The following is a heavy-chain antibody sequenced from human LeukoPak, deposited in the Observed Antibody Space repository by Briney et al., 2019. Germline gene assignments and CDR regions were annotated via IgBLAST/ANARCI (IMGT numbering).Heavy chain of an antibody. D-gene: IGHD1-14*01. CDR2: TYNRSKWYN. V-gene: IGHV6-1*01. J-gene: IGHJ6*02. CDR3: ARGRNGEYYYYGMDV. CDR1: GDSVSSNSAV. Sequence: KASQTLSLTSAISGDSVSSNSAVWKSIRQSPSRGLEWLGWTYNRSKWYNDYAVSVKSRITINPDTSKNQFSLQLNSVTPEDTAVYYCARGRNGEYYYYGMDVWGQGTTVTVSS.